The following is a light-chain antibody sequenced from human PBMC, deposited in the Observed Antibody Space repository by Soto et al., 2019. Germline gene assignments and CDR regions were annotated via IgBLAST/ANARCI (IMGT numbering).Light chain of an antibody. CDR3: QQYNDWPPLT. CDR2: GAS. J-gene: IGKJ4*01. CDR1: QSVSTN. V-gene: IGKV3-15*01. Sequence: ETVMTQSPATLSASPGETATPSCRASQSVSTNLAWYQQKPGQAPRLLIYGASTRATGIAARFSGSGSGTEFILTISSLQSEDFAVYYCQQYNDWPPLTFGGGTKVDIK.